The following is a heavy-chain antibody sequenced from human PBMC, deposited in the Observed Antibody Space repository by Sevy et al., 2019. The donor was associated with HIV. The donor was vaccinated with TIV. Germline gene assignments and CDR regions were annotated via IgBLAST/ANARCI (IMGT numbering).Heavy chain of an antibody. CDR3: ASGLAVSVDF. CDR2: IFPIFGTA. V-gene: IGHV1-69*13. CDR1: GGTFSSSA. J-gene: IGHJ4*02. D-gene: IGHD6-19*01. Sequence: ASVKVSCEASGGTFSSSAISWVRQAPGQGLEWMGEIFPIFGTAKYAQKFQGRVTISADESTSTAYMELSSLRSEDTAVYFCASGLAVSVDFWGQGTLVTVSS.